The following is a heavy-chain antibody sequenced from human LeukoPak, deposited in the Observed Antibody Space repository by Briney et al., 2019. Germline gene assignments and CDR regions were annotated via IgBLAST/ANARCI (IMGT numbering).Heavy chain of an antibody. J-gene: IGHJ6*02. Sequence: SVKISCKASGGTFNSYAISWVRQAPGQGLEWMGGIIPIFGTANYAQKFQGRVTITADESTSTAYMELSSLRSEDTAVYYCARGLLWAQDYYYYGMDVWGQGTTVTVSS. CDR3: ARGLLWAQDYYYYGMDV. CDR2: IIPIFGTA. V-gene: IGHV1-69*13. CDR1: GGTFNSYA. D-gene: IGHD2/OR15-2a*01.